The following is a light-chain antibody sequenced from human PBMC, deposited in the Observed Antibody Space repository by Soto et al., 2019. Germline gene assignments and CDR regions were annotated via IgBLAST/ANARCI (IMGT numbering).Light chain of an antibody. CDR2: GAS. Sequence: DIQLTQSPSFLSASVGDRVTISCRASQGISDYLAWYQQKPGKSPKLLIYGASTLQSGVPSRFSGSASGTAFTLTISSLQPEDFATYFCQQFNAYPLTFGGGTKLEIK. CDR3: QQFNAYPLT. J-gene: IGKJ4*01. CDR1: QGISDY. V-gene: IGKV1-9*01.